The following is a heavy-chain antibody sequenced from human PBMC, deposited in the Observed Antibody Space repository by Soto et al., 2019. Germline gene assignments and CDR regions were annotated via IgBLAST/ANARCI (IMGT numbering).Heavy chain of an antibody. CDR1: GFTFISYS. CDR2: ISSSTTYI. J-gene: IGHJ6*02. CDR3: ASFPQKFVWSGYEYNYCYYGMEV. D-gene: IGHD3-3*01. V-gene: IGHV3-21*01. Sequence: GGSLRLSCAASGFTFISYSMNWVRQAPGKGLEWVSSISSSTTYIYYADSVKGRFTISRDNAKNSLYLQMNSLRAEDTAVYYCASFPQKFVWSGYEYNYCYYGMEVWGQGTTVNVSS.